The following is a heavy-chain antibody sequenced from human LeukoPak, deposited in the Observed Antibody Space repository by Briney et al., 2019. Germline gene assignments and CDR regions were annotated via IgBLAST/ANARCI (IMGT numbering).Heavy chain of an antibody. J-gene: IGHJ5*02. V-gene: IGHV1-18*01. Sequence: ASVKVSCKASGYTFTSYGITWVRQAPGQGLEWMGWISAYNGNTNYAQKLQGRVTMTTDTSTSTAYMELRSLRSDDTAVYYCARGLEWLTRRHTWFDPWGQGTLVTVSS. D-gene: IGHD3-3*01. CDR2: ISAYNGNT. CDR1: GYTFTSYG. CDR3: ARGLEWLTRRHTWFDP.